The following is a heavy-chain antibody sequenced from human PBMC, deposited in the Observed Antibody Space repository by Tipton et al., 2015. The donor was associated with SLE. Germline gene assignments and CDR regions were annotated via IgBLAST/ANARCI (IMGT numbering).Heavy chain of an antibody. Sequence: RSLRLSCAASGFTFSSYGMHWVRQAPGKGLEWVAVIWYDGSNKYYADSVKGRFTISRDNSKNTLYLQMNSLRAEDTAVYYCAREDSFRHYYHGMDVWGQGTTVTVSS. D-gene: IGHD3-16*01. CDR2: IWYDGSNK. CDR1: GFTFSSYG. CDR3: AREDSFRHYYHGMDV. J-gene: IGHJ6*02. V-gene: IGHV3-33*08.